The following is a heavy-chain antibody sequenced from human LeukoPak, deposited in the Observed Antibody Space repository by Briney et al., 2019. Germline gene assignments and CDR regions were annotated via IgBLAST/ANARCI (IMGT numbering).Heavy chain of an antibody. J-gene: IGHJ4*02. CDR3: AKDLITMVRGPFDY. CDR1: GFTFSSYG. Sequence: GRSLRLSCAASGFTFSSYGMHWVRQAPGEGLEWVAVISYDGSNKYYADSVKGRFTISRDNSKNTLYLQMYSLRAEDTAVYYCAKDLITMVRGPFDYWGQGTLVTVSS. V-gene: IGHV3-30*18. CDR2: ISYDGSNK. D-gene: IGHD3-10*01.